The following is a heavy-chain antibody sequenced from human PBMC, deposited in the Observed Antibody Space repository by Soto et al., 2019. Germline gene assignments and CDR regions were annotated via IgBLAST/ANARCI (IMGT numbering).Heavy chain of an antibody. D-gene: IGHD1-20*01. Sequence: EVQLLESGGGLVQPGGSLRHSCAASGFTFSSYAMSWVRQAPGKGLEWISAVSGSGGSTYYADSVKGRFTISRDNYKDTLYLQMNNLRAEDMAVYYCAKPPDYNWNDYWGQGTLVTVSS. CDR3: AKPPDYNWNDY. J-gene: IGHJ4*02. V-gene: IGHV3-23*01. CDR1: GFTFSSYA. CDR2: VSGSGGST.